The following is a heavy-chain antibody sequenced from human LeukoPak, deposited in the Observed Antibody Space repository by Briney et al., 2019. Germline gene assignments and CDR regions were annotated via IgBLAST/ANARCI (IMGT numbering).Heavy chain of an antibody. CDR1: GFTFSSYA. D-gene: IGHD5-12*01. CDR3: AKQTGPGVATMDDY. Sequence: GGSLRLSCAASGFTFSSYAMSWVRQAPGKGLEWVSAISGSGGSTYYADSVKGRFAISRDNSKNTLYLQMSSLRAEDTAVYYCAKQTGPGVATMDDYWGQGTLVTVSS. CDR2: ISGSGGST. J-gene: IGHJ4*02. V-gene: IGHV3-23*01.